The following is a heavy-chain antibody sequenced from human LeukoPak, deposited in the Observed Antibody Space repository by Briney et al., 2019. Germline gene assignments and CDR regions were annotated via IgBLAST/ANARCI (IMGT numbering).Heavy chain of an antibody. CDR3: ARGGPTTGTWIDY. D-gene: IGHD1-1*01. CDR1: AFTFSSYS. J-gene: IGHJ4*02. V-gene: IGHV3-48*01. Sequence: GGSLRLSCAASAFTFSSYSMNWVRQAPGKGLEWVSYISSSSSTIYYADSVKGRFTISRDNAKNSLYLQMNSLRAEDTAVYYCARGGPTTGTWIDYWGQGALVTVSS. CDR2: ISSSSSTI.